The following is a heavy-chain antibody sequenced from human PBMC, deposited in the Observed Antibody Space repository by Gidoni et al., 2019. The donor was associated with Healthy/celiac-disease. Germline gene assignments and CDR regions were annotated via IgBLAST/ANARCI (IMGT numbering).Heavy chain of an antibody. CDR3: ARAPREVPAAKVRRTYYGMDV. Sequence: QVQLVESGGGVVQPGRSLRLSCAASGFPFSSYAMHWVRQAPGKGLGWVAVISYDGSNKYYADSVKGRFTISRDNSKNTLYLQMNSLRAEDTAVYYCARAPREVPAAKVRRTYYGMDVWGQGTTVTVSS. V-gene: IGHV3-30-3*01. CDR1: GFPFSSYA. D-gene: IGHD2-2*01. CDR2: ISYDGSNK. J-gene: IGHJ6*02.